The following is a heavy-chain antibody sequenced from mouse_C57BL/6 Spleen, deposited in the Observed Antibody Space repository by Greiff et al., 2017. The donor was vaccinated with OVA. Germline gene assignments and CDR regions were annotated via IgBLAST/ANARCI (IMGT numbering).Heavy chain of an antibody. Sequence: DVMLVESGGGLVKPGGSLKLSCAASGFTFSDYGMHWVRQAPEKGLEWVAYISSGSSTIYYADTVKGRFTISRDNAKNTLFLQMTSLRSEDTAMYYCARGDYGSSPAWFAYWGQGTLVTVSA. J-gene: IGHJ3*01. CDR1: GFTFSDYG. D-gene: IGHD1-1*01. V-gene: IGHV5-17*01. CDR3: ARGDYGSSPAWFAY. CDR2: ISSGSSTI.